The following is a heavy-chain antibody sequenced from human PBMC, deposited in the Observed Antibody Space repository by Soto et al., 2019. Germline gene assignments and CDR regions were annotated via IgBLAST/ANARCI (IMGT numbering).Heavy chain of an antibody. CDR1: GYSISSGYY. CDR3: VRLCNLEAAGTDFYY. CDR2: IYHSGST. D-gene: IGHD6-13*01. Sequence: PATLSLTSAVSGYSISSGYYWGWIRQPPGKGLEWIGSIYHSGSTYYNPSLKSRVTISVDTSKNQFSLKLSSVTAADTAVYYCVRLCNLEAAGTDFYYRGQATLV. J-gene: IGHJ4*02. V-gene: IGHV4-38-2*01.